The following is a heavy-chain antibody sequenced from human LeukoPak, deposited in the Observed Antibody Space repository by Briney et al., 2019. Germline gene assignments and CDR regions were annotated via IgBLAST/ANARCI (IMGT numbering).Heavy chain of an antibody. CDR1: GGSTTSYY. J-gene: IGHJ4*02. CDR3: ARGGGSWYADY. CDR2: IYYSGST. Sequence: PSETLSLTCTVSGGSTTSYYWSWIRQPPGKGLEWIGSIYYSGSTNYNPSLKSRVTISVDTSKNQFSLKLSSVTAADTALYYCARGGGSWYADYWGQGILVTVSS. V-gene: IGHV4-59*01. D-gene: IGHD6-13*01.